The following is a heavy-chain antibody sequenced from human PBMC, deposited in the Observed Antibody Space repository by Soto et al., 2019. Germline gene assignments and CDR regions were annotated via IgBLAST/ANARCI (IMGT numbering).Heavy chain of an antibody. V-gene: IGHV3-53*04. CDR3: ARDLTPYSSSWSRDY. D-gene: IGHD6-13*01. CDR1: GFTVSSNY. J-gene: IGHJ4*02. Sequence: GGSLRLSCAASGFTVSSNYMSWVRQAPGKGLEWVSVIYSGGSTYYADSVKGRFTISRHNSKSTLYLQMNSLRAEDTAVYYCARDLTPYSSSWSRDYWGQGTLVTVSS. CDR2: IYSGGST.